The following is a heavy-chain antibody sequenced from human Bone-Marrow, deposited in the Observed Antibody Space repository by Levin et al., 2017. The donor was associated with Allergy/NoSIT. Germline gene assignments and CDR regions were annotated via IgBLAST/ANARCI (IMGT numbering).Heavy chain of an antibody. Sequence: SQTLSLTCAVYGGSFSGYYWSWIRQPPGKGLEWIGEINHSGSTNYNPSLKSRVTISVDTSKNQFSLKLSSVTAADTAVYYCARVRYCSGGSCWDIVPYWGQGTLVTVSS. V-gene: IGHV4-34*01. CDR1: GGSFSGYY. D-gene: IGHD2-15*01. CDR3: ARVRYCSGGSCWDIVPY. J-gene: IGHJ4*02. CDR2: INHSGST.